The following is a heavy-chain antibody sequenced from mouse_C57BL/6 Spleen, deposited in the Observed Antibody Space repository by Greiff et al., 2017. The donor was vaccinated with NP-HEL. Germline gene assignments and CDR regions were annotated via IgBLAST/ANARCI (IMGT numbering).Heavy chain of an antibody. Sequence: EVQGVESGEGLVKPGGSLKLSCAASGFTFSSYAMSWVRQTPEKRLEWVAYISSGGDYIYYADTVKGRFTISRDNARNTLYLQMSSLKSEDTAMYYCTRDRRSAWFAYWGQGTLVTVSA. CDR3: TRDRRSAWFAY. J-gene: IGHJ3*01. CDR2: ISSGGDYI. CDR1: GFTFSSYA. V-gene: IGHV5-9-1*02.